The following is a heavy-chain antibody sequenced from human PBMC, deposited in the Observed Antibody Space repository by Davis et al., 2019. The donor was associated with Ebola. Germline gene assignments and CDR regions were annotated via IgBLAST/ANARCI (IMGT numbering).Heavy chain of an antibody. V-gene: IGHV4-34*01. Sequence: SETLSLTCAVYGGSFSGYYWSWIRQPPGKGLEWIGEINHSGSTNYNPSLKSRVTISVDKSKNQFSLKLSSVTAADTAVYYCARQAGYGDFLFFTFDYWGQGTLVTVSS. CDR1: GGSFSGYY. J-gene: IGHJ4*02. CDR3: ARQAGYGDFLFFTFDY. D-gene: IGHD4-17*01. CDR2: INHSGST.